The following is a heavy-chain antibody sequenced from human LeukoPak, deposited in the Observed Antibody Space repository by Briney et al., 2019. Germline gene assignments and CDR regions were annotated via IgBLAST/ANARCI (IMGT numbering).Heavy chain of an antibody. Sequence: SETLSLTCTVSGGSLSSGSYYWSWIRQPAGKGLEWIGRFYTSGSTNYNPSLKSRVTISVDTSKNQFSLKLSSVTAADTAVYYCARAGILTGYHIFTFDYWGQGTLVTVSS. J-gene: IGHJ4*02. CDR2: FYTSGST. V-gene: IGHV4-61*02. CDR1: GGSLSSGSYY. CDR3: ARAGILTGYHIFTFDY. D-gene: IGHD3-9*01.